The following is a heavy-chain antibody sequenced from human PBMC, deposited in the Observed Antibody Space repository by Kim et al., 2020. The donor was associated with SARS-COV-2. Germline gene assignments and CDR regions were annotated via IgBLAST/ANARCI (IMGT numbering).Heavy chain of an antibody. CDR1: GFTFDDYA. Sequence: GGSLRLSCAASGFTFDDYAMYWVRQAPGKGLEWVSGISWNSGSIGYADSVKGRFTISRDNAKNSLYLQMNSLRAEDTALYYCAKDMRSSWRGYIPPYYYYGMDVWGQGTTVTVSS. CDR3: AKDMRSSWRGYIPPYYYYGMDV. D-gene: IGHD3-3*01. CDR2: ISWNSGSI. J-gene: IGHJ6*02. V-gene: IGHV3-9*01.